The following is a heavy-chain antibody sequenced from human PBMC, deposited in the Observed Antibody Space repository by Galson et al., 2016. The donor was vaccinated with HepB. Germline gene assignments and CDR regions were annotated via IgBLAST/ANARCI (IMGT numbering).Heavy chain of an antibody. V-gene: IGHV3-53*01. D-gene: IGHD3-22*01. CDR1: GFTVSTNY. J-gene: IGHJ5*02. CDR3: ARVGGPYFYDNSGYHDH. Sequence: SLRLSCAVSGFTVSTNYMSWVRQAPGKGLDWVEGIFKSGSTYYADSVKGRFIISRDISKNTVYLQMAGLRPEDTAVYFCARVGGPYFYDNSGYHDHWGQGSLVTVSS. CDR2: IFKSGST.